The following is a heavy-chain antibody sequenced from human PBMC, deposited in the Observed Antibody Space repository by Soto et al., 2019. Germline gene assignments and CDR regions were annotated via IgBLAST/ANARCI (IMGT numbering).Heavy chain of an antibody. CDR3: AKDSYQTPPWRKQYQLLFDDGMDV. V-gene: IGHV3-43*01. J-gene: IGHJ6*02. CDR1: GFTFDDYT. Sequence: GGSLRLSCAASGFTFDDYTMHWVRQAPGKGLEWVSLISWDGGSTYYADSVKGRFTISRDNSKNSLYLQMNSLRTEDTALYYCAKDSYQTPPWRKQYQLLFDDGMDVWGQGTTVTVSS. CDR2: ISWDGGST. D-gene: IGHD2-2*01.